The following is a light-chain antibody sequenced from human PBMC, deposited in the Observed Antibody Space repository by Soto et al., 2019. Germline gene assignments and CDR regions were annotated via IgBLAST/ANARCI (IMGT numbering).Light chain of an antibody. CDR2: EVT. CDR3: DSYAGRSTSV. V-gene: IGLV2-23*02. J-gene: IGLJ1*01. Sequence: QSVLTQPASVSGSPGQSITISCTGTSSDVGSFNLVSWYQQYPGKAPKLIIHEVTKRPSGVSDRFSGSKSGNTASLTISGLRAEDEGDYYCDSYAGRSTSVFGSGTKLTVL. CDR1: SSDVGSFNL.